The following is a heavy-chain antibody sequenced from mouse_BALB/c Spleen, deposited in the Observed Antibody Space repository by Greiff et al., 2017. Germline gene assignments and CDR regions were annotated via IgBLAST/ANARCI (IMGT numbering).Heavy chain of an antibody. CDR3: ASLTEVFDY. Sequence: VQLQQSAAELARPGASVKMSCKASGYTFTSYTMHWVKQRPGQGLEWIGYINPSSGYTEYNQKFKDKTTLTADTSSSTAYMQLSSLTSEDSAVYYCASLTEVFDYWGQGTTLTVSS. D-gene: IGHD4-1*01. CDR2: INPSSGYT. V-gene: IGHV1-4*02. CDR1: GYTFTSYT. J-gene: IGHJ2*01.